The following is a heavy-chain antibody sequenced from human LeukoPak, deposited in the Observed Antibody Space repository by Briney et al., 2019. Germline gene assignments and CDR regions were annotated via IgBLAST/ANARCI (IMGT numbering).Heavy chain of an antibody. D-gene: IGHD3-16*01. Sequence: PEGSLRLSCAASGFTFSSYGMHWVRQAPGKGLEWVAVIGDTGRAKYYADSVEGRFTASRDNSKNTLYLEMNSLRYDDTALYYCAREAAWGNWYFDLWGRGTLVTVSS. J-gene: IGHJ2*01. CDR3: AREAAWGNWYFDL. CDR2: IGDTGRAK. V-gene: IGHV3-30*03. CDR1: GFTFSSYG.